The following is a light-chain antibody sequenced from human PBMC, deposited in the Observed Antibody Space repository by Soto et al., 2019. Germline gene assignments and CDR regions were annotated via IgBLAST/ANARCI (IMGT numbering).Light chain of an antibody. CDR1: RSNIGSNT. CDR2: RTD. Sequence: QSALTQPPSASGAPGQRVTISCSGSRSNIGSNTVHWYQQFPGTAPKLLVYRTDHRPSGVPDRFSGSKSGTSAFLAISGLQSEDESYYYCASWDDMLSGPVLGGGTQLTVL. V-gene: IGLV1-44*01. J-gene: IGLJ2*01. CDR3: ASWDDMLSGPV.